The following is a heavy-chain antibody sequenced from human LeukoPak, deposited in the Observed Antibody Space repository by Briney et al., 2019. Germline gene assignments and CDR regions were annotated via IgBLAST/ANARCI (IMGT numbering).Heavy chain of an antibody. CDR1: GFTFSSYG. Sequence: HPGGSLRLSCAASGFTFSSYGMHWVRQAPGKGLEWVAFIRYDGSNKYYADSVKGRFTISRDDSKNTLYLQMNSLRAEDTAAYYCAKGYYFDILSGYSSLDSWGQGTLVTVSS. V-gene: IGHV3-30*02. D-gene: IGHD3-9*01. CDR2: IRYDGSNK. CDR3: AKGYYFDILSGYSSLDS. J-gene: IGHJ4*02.